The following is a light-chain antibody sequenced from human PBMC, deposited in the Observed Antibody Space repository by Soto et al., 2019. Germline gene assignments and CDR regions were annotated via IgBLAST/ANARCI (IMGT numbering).Light chain of an antibody. J-gene: IGKJ2*01. V-gene: IGKV1-39*01. CDR3: QQYYSTPYT. Sequence: DIQMTQSPSSLSASVGDRVTISCRASQAISTSLNWYQQKPGKAPKLLIYAASSLQTGVPSRFTGSGSATYFTLTISSLQAEDVAVYYCQQYYSTPYTFGQGTKLEIK. CDR1: QAISTS. CDR2: AAS.